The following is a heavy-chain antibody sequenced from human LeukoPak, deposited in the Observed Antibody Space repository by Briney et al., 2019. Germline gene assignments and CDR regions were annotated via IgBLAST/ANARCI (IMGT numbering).Heavy chain of an antibody. Sequence: GGSLRLSCAASGFTFSSYGMHWVRQAPGKGLEWVAVISYDGSNKYYADSVKGRFTISRDNSKNTLYLQMNSLRAEDTAVYYCAKALTSIAAAQPSYGMDVWGQGTTVTVSS. V-gene: IGHV3-30*18. J-gene: IGHJ6*02. D-gene: IGHD6-13*01. CDR3: AKALTSIAAAQPSYGMDV. CDR1: GFTFSSYG. CDR2: ISYDGSNK.